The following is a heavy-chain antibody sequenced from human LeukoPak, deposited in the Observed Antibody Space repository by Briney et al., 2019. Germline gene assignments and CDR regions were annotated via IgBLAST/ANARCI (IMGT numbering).Heavy chain of an antibody. Sequence: QPGGSLRLSCAASGFTVSSCYMSWVRQAPGKGLEWVSAISGSGGSTYYADSVKGRFTISRDNSKNTLYLQMNSLRAEDTAVYYCAKSWQQLVPHDYWGQGTLVTVSS. V-gene: IGHV3-23*01. CDR3: AKSWQQLVPHDY. D-gene: IGHD6-13*01. J-gene: IGHJ4*02. CDR1: GFTVSSCY. CDR2: ISGSGGST.